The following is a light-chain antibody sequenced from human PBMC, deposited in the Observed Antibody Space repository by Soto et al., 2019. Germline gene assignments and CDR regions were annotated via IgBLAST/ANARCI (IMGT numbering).Light chain of an antibody. Sequence: EIVMTQSPATLSVSPGESATLSCRASQSVSSDLAWYQQKPGQAPRLLIYYTSTRATGFPARFSGGGSGTEFTLTISSLQSEDFAVYYCQQYNNWPLTFGGGTKVDIK. V-gene: IGKV3-15*01. CDR3: QQYNNWPLT. CDR2: YTS. J-gene: IGKJ4*01. CDR1: QSVSSD.